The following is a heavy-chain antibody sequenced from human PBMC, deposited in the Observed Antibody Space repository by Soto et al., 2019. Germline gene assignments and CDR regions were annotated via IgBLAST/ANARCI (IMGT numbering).Heavy chain of an antibody. J-gene: IGHJ6*02. D-gene: IGHD3-3*01. V-gene: IGHV1-58*01. CDR3: AAPSSGLPNGMDV. CDR1: GFTFTSSA. Sequence: SVKVSCKASGFTFTSSAVQWVRQARGQRLEWIGWIVVGSGNTNYAQKFQERVTITRDMSTSTAYMELSSLRSEDTAVYYCAAPSSGLPNGMDVWGQGTTVTVSS. CDR2: IVVGSGNT.